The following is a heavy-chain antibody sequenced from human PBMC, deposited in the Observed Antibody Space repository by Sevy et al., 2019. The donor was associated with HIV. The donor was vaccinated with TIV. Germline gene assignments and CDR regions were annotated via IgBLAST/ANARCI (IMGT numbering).Heavy chain of an antibody. D-gene: IGHD3-3*01. CDR2: ISDDSRYI. Sequence: GGSLRHSCAASGFTFRTYSMNWVRQTPGKGLEWLSSISDDSRYIYYSDSVKGRFTISRANAKNLLYLQMNNLRVEDTAIYYCARDFTIFGVVSGIDYWGQGNLVTVSS. CDR3: ARDFTIFGVVSGIDY. V-gene: IGHV3-21*04. CDR1: GFTFRTYS. J-gene: IGHJ4*02.